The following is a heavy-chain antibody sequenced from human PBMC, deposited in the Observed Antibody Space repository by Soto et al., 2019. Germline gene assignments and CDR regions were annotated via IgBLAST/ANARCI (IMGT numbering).Heavy chain of an antibody. CDR3: ARVVCSGGSCYSPAWFDP. CDR2: IIPIFGTA. V-gene: IGHV1-69*13. CDR1: GGTFSSYA. Sequence: GASVKVSCKASGGTFSSYAISWVRQAPGQGLEWMGGIIPIFGTANYAQKFQGRVTITADESTSTAYMELSSLRSEDTAVYYCARVVCSGGSCYSPAWFDPWGQETLVTVSS. D-gene: IGHD2-15*01. J-gene: IGHJ5*02.